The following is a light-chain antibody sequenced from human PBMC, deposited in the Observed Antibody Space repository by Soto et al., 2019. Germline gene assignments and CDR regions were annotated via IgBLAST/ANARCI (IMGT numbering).Light chain of an antibody. CDR3: QQYNYWPRP. CDR1: QSISDS. CDR2: GAS. Sequence: EIVMTQSPATLSVSPGETATLSCRASQSISDSLAWYQQTPGQAPRLVVYGASTRATGVPARFSGTGSGTEFTLTISSLQSEDYAVYYCQQYNYWPRPFAQGTKVDVK. V-gene: IGKV3-15*01. J-gene: IGKJ1*01.